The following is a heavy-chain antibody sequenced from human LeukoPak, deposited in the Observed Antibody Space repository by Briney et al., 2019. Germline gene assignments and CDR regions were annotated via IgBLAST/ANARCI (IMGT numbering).Heavy chain of an antibody. CDR2: IIPIFGTA. CDR1: GGTFSSYA. CDR3: ARDYYGSGSYDPFDY. V-gene: IGHV1-69*13. D-gene: IGHD3-10*01. Sequence: SVKVSCKASGGTFSSYAISWVRQAPGQGLEWMGGIIPIFGTANYAQKFQGRVTITADESTSTAYMELSSLRSEDTAVYYCARDYYGSGSYDPFDYWGQGTLVTVSS. J-gene: IGHJ4*02.